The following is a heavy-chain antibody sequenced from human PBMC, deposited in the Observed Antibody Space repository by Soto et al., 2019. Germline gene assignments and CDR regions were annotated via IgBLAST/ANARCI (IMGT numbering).Heavy chain of an antibody. CDR3: ARGRVPGDLCWSGYSYYYYYMDV. J-gene: IGHJ6*03. Sequence: QVQLVQSGAEVKKPGASVKVSCKASGYTFTRYDINWVRQATGQGLEWMGWMNPNSGNTGYAQKFQGRVTMTRNTSISRAEMELSSLRSEDKAVYYCARGRVPGDLCWSGYSYYYYYMDVWGKGTTVTVSS. CDR1: GYTFTRYD. D-gene: IGHD3-3*01. CDR2: MNPNSGNT. V-gene: IGHV1-8*01.